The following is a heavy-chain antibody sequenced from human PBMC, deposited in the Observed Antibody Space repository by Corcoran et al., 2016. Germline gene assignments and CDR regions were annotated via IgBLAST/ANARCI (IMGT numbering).Heavy chain of an antibody. J-gene: IGHJ3*02. D-gene: IGHD2-8*01. CDR3: AGGGNIVLMVYAIAAFDI. CDR2: IYPGDSDT. Sequence: EVQLVQCGAEVKKPGESLKISCKGSGYSLTSYCVGWVRQMPGKGLEWMGVIYPGDSDTRYSPSFQGQVTISADKSISTAYLQWSSLKASDTAMDYCAGGGNIVLMVYAIAAFDICGQGTMVTVSS. V-gene: IGHV5-51*01. CDR1: GYSLTSYC.